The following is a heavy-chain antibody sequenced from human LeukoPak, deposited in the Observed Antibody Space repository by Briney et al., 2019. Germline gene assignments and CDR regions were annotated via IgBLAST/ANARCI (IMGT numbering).Heavy chain of an antibody. J-gene: IGHJ4*02. Sequence: KPSETLSLTCTVSGGSISSNSYYWSWIRQPPGKGLEWIGYIYYSGSANYNPSLKSRVTISVDTSKNQFSLKLSSVTAADTAVYYCARISRDGYSHDYWGQGTLVTVSS. D-gene: IGHD5-24*01. CDR2: IYYSGSA. CDR1: GGSISSNSYY. V-gene: IGHV4-61*01. CDR3: ARISRDGYSHDY.